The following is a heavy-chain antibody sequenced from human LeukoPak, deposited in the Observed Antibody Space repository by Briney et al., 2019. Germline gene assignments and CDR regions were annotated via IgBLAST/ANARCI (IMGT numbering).Heavy chain of an antibody. V-gene: IGHV3-7*01. Sequence: GGPLRLSCAASGFTFSSYWMSCVRQAPGKGLEWVANIKQDGSEKYYVDSVKGRFTISRDNAKNSLYLQMNSLRAEDTAVYYCAREYSSGWLDYWGQGTLVTVSS. J-gene: IGHJ4*02. D-gene: IGHD6-19*01. CDR1: GFTFSSYW. CDR3: AREYSSGWLDY. CDR2: IKQDGSEK.